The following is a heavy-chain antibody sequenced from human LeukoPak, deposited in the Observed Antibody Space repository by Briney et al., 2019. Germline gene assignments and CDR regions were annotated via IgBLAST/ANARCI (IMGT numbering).Heavy chain of an antibody. J-gene: IGHJ3*02. Sequence: ASVQVSCQASGYTFTSYYMHWVRQAPGQGLEWMGIINPSGGSTSYAQKFQGRVTMPRDTSTSTVYMELSSLRSEDTAVYYCARDRPGTAMVTKADAFDIWGQGTMVTVSS. CDR1: GYTFTSYY. CDR3: ARDRPGTAMVTKADAFDI. V-gene: IGHV1-46*01. CDR2: INPSGGST. D-gene: IGHD5-18*01.